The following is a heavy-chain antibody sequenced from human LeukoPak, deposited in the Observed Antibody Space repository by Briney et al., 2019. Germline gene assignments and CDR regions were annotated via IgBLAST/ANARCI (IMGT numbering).Heavy chain of an antibody. CDR1: GFTFSSSA. D-gene: IGHD2-8*01. Sequence: SVKVSCKASGFTFSSSAVQWVRQARGQRLEWIGWIVVGSDNTNYAQKFQERVTITRDMSTSTAYMELSSLRSEDTAVYYCATDPEGYCTNGVCHDYWGQGTLVTVSS. J-gene: IGHJ4*02. V-gene: IGHV1-58*01. CDR3: ATDPEGYCTNGVCHDY. CDR2: IVVGSDNT.